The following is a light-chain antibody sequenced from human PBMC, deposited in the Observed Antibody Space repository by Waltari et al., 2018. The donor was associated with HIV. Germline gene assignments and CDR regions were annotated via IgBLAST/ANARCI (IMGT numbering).Light chain of an antibody. CDR2: DVN. CDR1: NSAVGGYWY. J-gene: IGLJ2*01. V-gene: IGLV2-11*01. CDR3: CSYGPSDTPVV. Sequence: QSALTQPRSVSGSPGQSVTISCTGTNSAVGGYWYVSWYQQHPGKAPKLLIFDVNKRPSGVPDRFTGSKSGNTASLTISGLQAEDEADYSCCSYGPSDTPVVFGVGTKLTVL.